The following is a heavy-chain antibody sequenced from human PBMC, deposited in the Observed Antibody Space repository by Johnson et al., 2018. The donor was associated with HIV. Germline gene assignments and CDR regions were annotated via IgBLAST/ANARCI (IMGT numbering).Heavy chain of an antibody. CDR1: GFTFSSYA. CDR3: ASEVEYSILGGV. CDR2: ISYDEIDK. Sequence: QVQLVESGGSVVRPGGSLRLSCAASGFTFSSYAMHWVRQAPGKGLEWVAVISYDEIDKYYADSVTGRFTVSRDNSKNTLYLQMNSLRGEDTAVYYCASEVEYSILGGVWGQGTMVTVSS. V-gene: IGHV3-30*04. J-gene: IGHJ3*01. D-gene: IGHD6-6*01.